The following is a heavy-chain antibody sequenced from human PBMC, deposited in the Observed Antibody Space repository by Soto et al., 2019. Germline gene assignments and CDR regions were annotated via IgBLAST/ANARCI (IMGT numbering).Heavy chain of an antibody. Sequence: EVQLVESGGGLVQPGRSLRLSCAASGFTFDDYAMHWVRQAPGQGLEWVSGISWNSGSIGYADSVKGRFTISRDNAKNSLYLQMNSLRAEDTALYYCAKGVLDTVTTTVGDYWGQGTLVTVSS. V-gene: IGHV3-9*01. J-gene: IGHJ4*02. D-gene: IGHD4-17*01. CDR1: GFTFDDYA. CDR2: ISWNSGSI. CDR3: AKGVLDTVTTTVGDY.